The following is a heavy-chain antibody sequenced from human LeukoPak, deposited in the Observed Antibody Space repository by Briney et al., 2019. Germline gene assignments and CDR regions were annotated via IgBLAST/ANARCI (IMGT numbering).Heavy chain of an antibody. CDR1: GFTFSDEY. V-gene: IGHV3-11*01. CDR3: ARARGAGPGAHFDY. D-gene: IGHD3-10*01. CDR2: ISHSGSST. J-gene: IGHJ4*02. Sequence: GGSLRLSCAASGFTFSDEYMSWIHQAPGKGLEWIAYISHSGSSTFYTDSVKGRFTISRDNAKNSLYLEMNSLRAEDAAAYYCARARGAGPGAHFDYWGRGTLVTVSS.